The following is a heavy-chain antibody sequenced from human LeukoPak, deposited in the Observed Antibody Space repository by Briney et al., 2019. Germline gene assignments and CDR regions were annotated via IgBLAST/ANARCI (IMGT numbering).Heavy chain of an antibody. Sequence: PSETLSLTCTLPGSSISIYYWGWIRPAPGKGREWVGSIYYSGGTNYNPSLKIRVTISVDTSKNQFSLMLSSVTAADTAVYYCARGGSYYGSGSYPDYWGQGTLVTVSS. D-gene: IGHD3-10*01. CDR3: ARGGSYYGSGSYPDY. V-gene: IGHV4-59*01. J-gene: IGHJ4*02. CDR2: IYYSGGT. CDR1: GSSISIYY.